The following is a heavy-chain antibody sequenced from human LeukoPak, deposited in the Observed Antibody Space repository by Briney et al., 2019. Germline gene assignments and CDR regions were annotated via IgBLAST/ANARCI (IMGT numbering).Heavy chain of an antibody. V-gene: IGHV4-30-2*01. Sequence: SQTLSLTCAVSGGSISSGGYSWSWIRQPPGKGLEWIGYIYHSGSTYYNPSLKSRVTISVDTSKNQFSLKLSSVTAADTAVYYCARVPKHDFWSGPADYWGQGTLVTVSS. D-gene: IGHD3-3*01. J-gene: IGHJ4*02. CDR2: IYHSGST. CDR1: GGSISSGGYS. CDR3: ARVPKHDFWSGPADY.